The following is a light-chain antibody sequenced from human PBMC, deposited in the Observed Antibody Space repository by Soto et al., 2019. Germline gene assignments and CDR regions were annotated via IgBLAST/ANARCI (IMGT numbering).Light chain of an antibody. CDR3: QVWDSTSDHYV. CDR2: DDG. V-gene: IGLV3-21*02. J-gene: IGLJ1*01. Sequence: PPCVSVTPGHTGRMTCAAADIESKSVHWYQQKPGQAPVLVVFDDGDRPSGIPERFSGSNSGNTATLTISRVEAGDEADYYCQVWDSTSDHYVFGTGTKVTVL. CDR1: DIESKS.